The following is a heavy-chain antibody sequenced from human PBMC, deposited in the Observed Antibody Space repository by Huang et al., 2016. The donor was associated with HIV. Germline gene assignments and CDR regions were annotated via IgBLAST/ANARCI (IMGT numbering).Heavy chain of an antibody. CDR2: IYLGDVDT. J-gene: IGHJ4*02. D-gene: IGHD3-10*01. V-gene: IGHV5-51*01. CDR1: GYNFDSFW. CDR3: ARQGLWLPPTDPFDY. Sequence: EVHLVQSGAEVKEPGESLQISCQASGYNFDSFWIGWVRQMPGKGLEWMGGIYLGDVDTRYDPSFQGKVTISADQSINTAYLQWSSLKASDTAIYFCARQGLWLPPTDPFDYWGQGTPVTVSA.